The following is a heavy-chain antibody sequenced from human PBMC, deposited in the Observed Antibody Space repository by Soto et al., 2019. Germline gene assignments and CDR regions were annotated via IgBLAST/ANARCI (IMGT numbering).Heavy chain of an antibody. CDR3: ARNPIVDIVATDAHYGMDV. CDR1: GFTFINYA. Sequence: PGGSLRLSCAASGFTFINYAMSWVRQAPGKGLEWVSSISSSSSYIYYADSVKGRFTISRDNAKNSLYLQMNSLRAEDTAVYYCARNPIVDIVATDAHYGMDVWGQGTTVTVSS. CDR2: ISSSSSYI. V-gene: IGHV3-21*01. D-gene: IGHD5-12*01. J-gene: IGHJ6*02.